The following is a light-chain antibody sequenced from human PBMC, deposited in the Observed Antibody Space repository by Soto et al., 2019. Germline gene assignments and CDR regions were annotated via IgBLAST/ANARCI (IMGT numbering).Light chain of an antibody. CDR3: QRYNNWPRT. J-gene: IGKJ1*01. V-gene: IGKV3-15*01. Sequence: EIVMTQSPATLSVSPGERANLSCRASQSVSSNLAWYQQKPGQAPSLLIYGASTRVTGIPARFSGSGSGTDFTLTISSLQSEDFAVYYCQRYNNWPRTVGQGTKVEIK. CDR1: QSVSSN. CDR2: GAS.